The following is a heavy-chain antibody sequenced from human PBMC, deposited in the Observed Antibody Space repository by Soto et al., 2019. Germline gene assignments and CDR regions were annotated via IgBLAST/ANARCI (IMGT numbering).Heavy chain of an antibody. Sequence: SETLSLTCTVSGGAISTSSYYWGWIRQAPGKGLEWIGTISYSGTTYYHPSLRGRVTISVDTSKNQLSLKLISLTAADTAVYYCARQPRVSSIWYPLNDWGQGTLVTVSS. J-gene: IGHJ4*02. D-gene: IGHD6-13*01. CDR2: ISYSGTT. V-gene: IGHV4-39*01. CDR3: ARQPRVSSIWYPLND. CDR1: GGAISTSSYY.